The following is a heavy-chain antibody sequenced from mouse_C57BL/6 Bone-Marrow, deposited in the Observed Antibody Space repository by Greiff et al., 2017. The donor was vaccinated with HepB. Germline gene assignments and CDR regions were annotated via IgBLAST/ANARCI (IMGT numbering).Heavy chain of an antibody. CDR1: GFTFTDYY. CDR3: ASLTVVEYYFDY. V-gene: IGHV7-3*01. CDR2: IRNKANGYTT. J-gene: IGHJ2*01. Sequence: EVQGVESGGGLVQPGGSLSLSCAASGFTFTDYYMSWVRPPPGKALEWLGFIRNKANGYTTEYSASVKGRFTISRDNSQSILYLQMNALRAEDSATYYCASLTVVEYYFDYWGQGTTLTVSS. D-gene: IGHD1-1*01.